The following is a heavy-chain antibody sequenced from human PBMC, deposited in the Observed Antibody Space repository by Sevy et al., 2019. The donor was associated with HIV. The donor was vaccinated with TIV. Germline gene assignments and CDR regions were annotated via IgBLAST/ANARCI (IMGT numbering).Heavy chain of an antibody. V-gene: IGHV1-8*01. D-gene: IGHD2-15*01. Sequence: ASVKVSCKASGYNFVSYDMSWVRLATGQGPEWMGWINPKRGHAAYAQKFHGRVTMTTDAPTNTAYMELNCLTSEDTAVYYCARGGSLDYWGQGTLVTVSS. CDR3: ARGGSLDY. J-gene: IGHJ4*02. CDR2: INPKRGHA. CDR1: GYNFVSYD.